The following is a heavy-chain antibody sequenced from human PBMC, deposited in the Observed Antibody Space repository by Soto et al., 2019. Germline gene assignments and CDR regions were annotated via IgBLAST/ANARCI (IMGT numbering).Heavy chain of an antibody. J-gene: IGHJ6*02. Sequence: GGSLRLSCAASGFTFSSYAMHWVRQAPGKGLEWVAVISYDGSNKYYADSVKGRFTISRDNSKNTLYLQMNSLRAEDTAVYYCSRGYSSSWPYYYGMDVWGQGTTVTVSS. CDR1: GFTFSSYA. D-gene: IGHD6-13*01. V-gene: IGHV3-30-3*01. CDR3: SRGYSSSWPYYYGMDV. CDR2: ISYDGSNK.